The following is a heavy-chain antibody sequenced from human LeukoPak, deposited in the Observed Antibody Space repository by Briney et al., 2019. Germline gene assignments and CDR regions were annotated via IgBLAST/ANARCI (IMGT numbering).Heavy chain of an antibody. V-gene: IGHV3-11*04. CDR3: ARDRGPGSYYNGLYMDV. CDR2: ISDSGYTI. CDR1: GFTFSDYY. D-gene: IGHD3-10*01. Sequence: GGSLRLSCAASGFTFSDYYMTWIRQAPGKGLEWVSYISDSGYTIYYADSVKGRFTISRDNAKNSLYLQMNSLRAEDTAVYYCARDRGPGSYYNGLYMDVWGKGTTVTVSS. J-gene: IGHJ6*03.